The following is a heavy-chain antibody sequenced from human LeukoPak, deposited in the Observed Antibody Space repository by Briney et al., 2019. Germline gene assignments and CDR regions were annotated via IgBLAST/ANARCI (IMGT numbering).Heavy chain of an antibody. CDR2: INHSGST. V-gene: IGHV4-34*01. CDR1: GFTFSSYA. CDR3: ARPVTMVREVISAFDI. Sequence: GSLRLSCAASGFTFSSYAMSWIRQPPGKGLEWIGEINHSGSTNYNPSLKSRVTISVDTSKNQFSLKLSSVTAADTAVYYCARPVTMVREVISAFDIWGQGTMVTVSS. D-gene: IGHD3-10*01. J-gene: IGHJ3*02.